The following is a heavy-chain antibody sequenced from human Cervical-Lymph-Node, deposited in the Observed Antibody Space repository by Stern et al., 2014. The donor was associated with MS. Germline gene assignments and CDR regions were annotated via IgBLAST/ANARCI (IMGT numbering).Heavy chain of an antibody. CDR3: AGTDAALPLGQSSFHYYFGN. J-gene: IGHJ4*02. CDR2: IYYSGNT. V-gene: IGHV4-39*01. CDR1: GASISSRNFY. D-gene: IGHD3-16*01. Sequence: QVQLVESGPGLVKPSETLSLTCSVSGASISSRNFYWAWIRQPPGKGLEWIGNIYYSGNTYSNPSLQSRVTISVDTSKSPFSLRLSSVTAADTAAYYCAGTDAALPLGQSSFHYYFGNWGQGTQVTVSS.